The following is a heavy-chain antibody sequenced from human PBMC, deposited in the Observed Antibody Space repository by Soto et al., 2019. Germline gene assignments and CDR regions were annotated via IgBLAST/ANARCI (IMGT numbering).Heavy chain of an antibody. Sequence: ASVKVSCKASGYTFTSYGISWVRQAPGQGLEWMGWISAYNGNTNYAQKLQGRVTMTTDTSTSTAHMELRSLRSDDTAVYYCARDRGRTFRYFDYWGQGTLVTVSS. V-gene: IGHV1-18*04. CDR2: ISAYNGNT. J-gene: IGHJ4*02. CDR3: ARDRGRTFRYFDY. D-gene: IGHD3-10*01. CDR1: GYTFTSYG.